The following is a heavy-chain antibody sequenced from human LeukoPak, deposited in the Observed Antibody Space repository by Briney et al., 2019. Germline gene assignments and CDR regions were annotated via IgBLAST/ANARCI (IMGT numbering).Heavy chain of an antibody. D-gene: IGHD3-22*01. V-gene: IGHV3-66*01. CDR1: GFTVSSNY. CDR3: ARRDDSSGSYAFDI. CDR2: IYSGGST. Sequence: GGSLRLSCAASGFTVSSNYMSWVRQAPGKGLEWFSVIYSGGSTYYADSVKGRFTISRDNSKNTLYLQMNSLRAEDTAVYYCARRDDSSGSYAFDIWGQGTMVTVSS. J-gene: IGHJ3*02.